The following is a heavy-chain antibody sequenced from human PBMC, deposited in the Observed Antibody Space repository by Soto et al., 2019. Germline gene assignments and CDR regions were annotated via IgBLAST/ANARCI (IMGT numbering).Heavy chain of an antibody. V-gene: IGHV3-23*01. J-gene: IGHJ4*02. CDR1: GFTFSSFA. CDR2: TSTSGDIT. Sequence: EVQLLESGGGLVQPGGSLRLSCAASGFTFSSFAMSWVRQAPGKGLEWVSSTSTSGDITYYADAVKGRFTISRDNSKNMLYLQVNSLRAEGTAIYYCATMHYWGQGTLVTVSS. D-gene: IGHD2-2*01. CDR3: ATMHY.